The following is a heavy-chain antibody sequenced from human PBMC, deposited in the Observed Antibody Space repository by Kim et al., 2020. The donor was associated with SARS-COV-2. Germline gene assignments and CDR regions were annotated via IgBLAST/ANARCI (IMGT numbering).Heavy chain of an antibody. D-gene: IGHD3-10*01. CDR1: GFTFSTYW. J-gene: IGHJ4*02. Sequence: GGSLRLSCAASGFTFSTYWMHWVRQPPGKGLVWVSRIDSDGTTTYADSVKGRFTISRDNAKNTVYLQMNSLTAEDTAVYYCARPLEGYYGSGSRGFDYWGQGILVTVSS. CDR3: ARPLEGYYGSGSRGFDY. CDR2: IDSDGTT. V-gene: IGHV3-74*03.